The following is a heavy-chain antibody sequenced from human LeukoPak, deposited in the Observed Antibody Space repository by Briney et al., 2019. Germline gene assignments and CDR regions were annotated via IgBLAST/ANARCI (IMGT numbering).Heavy chain of an antibody. Sequence: GASVKVSCKASGGTFSSYAISWVRQAPGQGLEWMGRIIPIFGIANYAQKFQGRVTITEDKSTSTAYMELSSLRSEDTAVYYCATPGLDYDFWSGSFQGDYWGQGTLVTVSS. CDR1: GGTFSSYA. V-gene: IGHV1-69*04. CDR2: IIPIFGIA. CDR3: ATPGLDYDFWSGSFQGDY. D-gene: IGHD3-3*01. J-gene: IGHJ4*02.